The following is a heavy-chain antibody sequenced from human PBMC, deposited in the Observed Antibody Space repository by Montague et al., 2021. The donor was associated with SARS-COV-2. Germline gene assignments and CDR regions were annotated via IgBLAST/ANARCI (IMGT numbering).Heavy chain of an antibody. CDR2: ISSSGSTI. D-gene: IGHD3-3*01. J-gene: IGHJ4*02. Sequence: YRRLSCSASGFTFSSYEMNWVRQAPGKGLEWVSYISSSGSTIYYADSVKGRFTISRDNAKNSLYLQMNSLRAEDTAVYYCARAEMYYDFWSGYPWTFYYFDYWGQGTLVTVSS. CDR1: GFTFSSYE. CDR3: ARAEMYYDFWSGYPWTFYYFDY. V-gene: IGHV3-48*03.